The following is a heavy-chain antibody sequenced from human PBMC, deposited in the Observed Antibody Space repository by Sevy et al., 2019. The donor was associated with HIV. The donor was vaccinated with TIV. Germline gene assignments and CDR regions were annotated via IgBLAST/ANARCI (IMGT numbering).Heavy chain of an antibody. CDR2: IWFDGSNI. J-gene: IGHJ4*02. Sequence: GGSLRLSCVASGFTFGSYCMLWVRQAPGKGLEWVADIWFDGSNIHYADSVRGRFTISRDKSKNTLSLQMSSLRAEDTAVYYCASVRTYVFDYCGQGTLVTVSS. CDR1: GFTFGSYC. CDR3: ASVRTYVFDY. V-gene: IGHV3-33*01. D-gene: IGHD3-16*01.